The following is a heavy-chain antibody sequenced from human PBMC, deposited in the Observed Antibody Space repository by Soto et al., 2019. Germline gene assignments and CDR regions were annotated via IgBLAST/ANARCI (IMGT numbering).Heavy chain of an antibody. V-gene: IGHV4-61*01. D-gene: IGHD3-10*01. Sequence: PSETLSLTCTVSGVSVSGSSCWTWIRQAPGKGLEWIGCIFYNGTTNYNPSLRSPVTISVDTSKNQFSLKVTSVTAADTAVYWCARDSGLVQLPSSNRYYYPGMDVWGQGTPVTVSS. CDR2: IFYNGTT. CDR1: GVSVSGSSC. CDR3: ARDSGLVQLPSSNRYYYPGMDV. J-gene: IGHJ6*02.